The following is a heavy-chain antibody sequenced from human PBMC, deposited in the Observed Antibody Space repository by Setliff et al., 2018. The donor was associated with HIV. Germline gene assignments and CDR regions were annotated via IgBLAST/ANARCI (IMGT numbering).Heavy chain of an antibody. V-gene: IGHV1-18*01. CDR1: GYTFTNFG. CDR2: ISPYNGNT. CDR3: ARERSLITNRRYFDS. Sequence: ASVKVSCKASGYTFTNFGITWVRQAPGQGLEWMGWISPYNGNTNYAPELHGRVTMTTDTSTSAASLELRSLGSDDTAVYYCARERSLITNRRYFDSWGQGTLVTVSS. D-gene: IGHD3-16*01. J-gene: IGHJ4*02.